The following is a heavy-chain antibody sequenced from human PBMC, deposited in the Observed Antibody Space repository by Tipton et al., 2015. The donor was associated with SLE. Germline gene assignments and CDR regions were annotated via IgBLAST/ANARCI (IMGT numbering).Heavy chain of an antibody. J-gene: IGHJ1*01. CDR2: IYYSGST. CDR3: ARGSVVAALMSYVQQ. CDR1: GGSISSHY. D-gene: IGHD2-15*01. V-gene: IGHV4-59*04. Sequence: TLSLTCAVHGGSISSHYWNWIRQPPGKGLEWIGYIYYSGSTYSNPSLKSRVTISVDTSKNQFSLMLTSVTAADTAVYYCARGSVVAALMSYVQQWGQGTLVTVSS.